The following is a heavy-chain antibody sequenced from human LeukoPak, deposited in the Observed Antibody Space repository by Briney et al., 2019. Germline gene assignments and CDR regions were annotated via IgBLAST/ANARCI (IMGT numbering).Heavy chain of an antibody. CDR3: ARVPNREQWLVNDAFDI. V-gene: IGHV3-21*01. CDR1: GFTFSSYS. Sequence: GGSLRLSCAASGFTFSSYSMNWVRQAPGKGLEWVSSISSSSSYIYYADSVKGRFTISRDNAKNSLYLQMNSLRAEDTAVYHCARVPNREQWLVNDAFDIWGQGTMVTVSS. CDR2: ISSSSSYI. J-gene: IGHJ3*02. D-gene: IGHD6-19*01.